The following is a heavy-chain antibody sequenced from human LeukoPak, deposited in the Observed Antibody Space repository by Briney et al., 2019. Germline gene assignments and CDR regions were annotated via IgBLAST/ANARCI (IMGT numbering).Heavy chain of an antibody. D-gene: IGHD3-3*01. J-gene: IGHJ4*02. CDR2: INHSGST. V-gene: IGHV4-34*01. CDR1: GGSFSGYY. Sequence: PSETLSLTCAVYGGSFSGYYWSWIRRPPGKGLEWIGEINHSGSTNYNPSLKSRVTISVDTSKNQFSLKLSSVTAADTAVYYCARRLLTIFGVVQFDYWGQGTLVTVSS. CDR3: ARRLLTIFGVVQFDY.